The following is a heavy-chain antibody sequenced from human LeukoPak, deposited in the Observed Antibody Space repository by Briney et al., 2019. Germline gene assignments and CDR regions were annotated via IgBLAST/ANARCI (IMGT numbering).Heavy chain of an antibody. J-gene: IGHJ6*03. V-gene: IGHV1-69*05. D-gene: IGHD6-6*01. CDR2: LIPTFGTR. CDR3: ARDQGGYSSSSPYYYYYMDV. CDR1: GGTLSRNA. Sequence: ASVKVSCKASGGTLSRNAISCVGQAPGPGLEWLGALIPTFGTRNYVQKFQGRVTITTDDSTSTAYMELNSLRYEDTAVYYCARDQGGYSSSSPYYYYYMDVWGKGTTVTVSS.